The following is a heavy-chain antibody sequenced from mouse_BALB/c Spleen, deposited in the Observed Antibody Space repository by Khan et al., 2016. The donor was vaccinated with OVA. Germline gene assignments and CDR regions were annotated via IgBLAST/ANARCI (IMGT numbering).Heavy chain of an antibody. CDR2: VAPGSGST. D-gene: IGHD1-1*01. CDR3: ARSNYYGNSLYALDY. Sequence: DLVKPGASVKLSCKASGYTFTSYWISWIKERPGQGLEWIGRVAPGSGSTSFNEMFKAKATLTIDTSSRPAYIQLSSLSSGDSAVYFCARSNYYGNSLYALDYWGQGTSVTVSS. J-gene: IGHJ4*01. CDR1: GYTFTSYW. V-gene: IGHV1S41*01.